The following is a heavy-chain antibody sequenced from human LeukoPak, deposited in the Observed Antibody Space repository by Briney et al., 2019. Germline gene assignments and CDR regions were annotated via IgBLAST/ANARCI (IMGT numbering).Heavy chain of an antibody. D-gene: IGHD2-15*01. CDR1: GFIFSNYA. V-gene: IGHV3-23*01. J-gene: IGHJ4*02. CDR3: AKYCSGGNCYSGLY. CDR2: ITSGGQT. Sequence: GGSLRLSCAASGFIFSNYAMTWVRQAPGKGLQWVSTITSGGQTYYADTAKGRFTIPRDNSKNTLYLQMNSLRAEDTAVYQCAKYCSGGNCYSGLYWGQGTLVTVSS.